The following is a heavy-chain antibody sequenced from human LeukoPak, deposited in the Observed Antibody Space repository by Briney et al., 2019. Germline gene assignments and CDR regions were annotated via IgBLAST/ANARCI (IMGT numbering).Heavy chain of an antibody. J-gene: IGHJ4*02. CDR3: AKNKGNYFDY. Sequence: PGGSLRLSCAASGFTVGSNYMSWVRQAPGKGLEWVSLIYSGGSTYYADSVKGRFTISRDSSKNTLYLQINSLRAEDTAVYYCAKNKGNYFDYWGQGTLVTVSS. CDR2: IYSGGST. CDR1: GFTVGSNY. V-gene: IGHV3-53*01.